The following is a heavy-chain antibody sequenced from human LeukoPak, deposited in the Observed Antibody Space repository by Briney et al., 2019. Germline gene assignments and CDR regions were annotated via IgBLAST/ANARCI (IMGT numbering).Heavy chain of an antibody. CDR2: IKPDESER. CDR1: GFIFNDYW. D-gene: IGHD3-3*01. V-gene: IGHV3-7*03. J-gene: IGHJ1*01. CDR3: ATTPITIFGVVPSTQH. Sequence: GGSLRLSCAVSGFIFNDYWMAWVRQAPGKGLEWVANIKPDESERNYVDSVKGRVTISRDSAKNSVFLQMNSLRAEDTAVYYCATTPITIFGVVPSTQHWGQGTLVTVSS.